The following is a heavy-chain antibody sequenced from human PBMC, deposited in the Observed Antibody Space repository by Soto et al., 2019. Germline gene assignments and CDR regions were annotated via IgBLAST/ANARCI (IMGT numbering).Heavy chain of an antibody. D-gene: IGHD6-25*01. CDR3: ASPLLGSSGDGNDAFDI. J-gene: IGHJ3*02. V-gene: IGHV1-69*02. CDR2: IIPILGIA. CDR1: GGTFSSYT. Sequence: SVKVSCKASGGTFSSYTISWVRQAPGQGLEWMGRIIPILGIANYAQKFQGRVTITADKSTSTAYMELSSLRSEDTAVYYCASPLLGSSGDGNDAFDIWGQGTTVTGSS.